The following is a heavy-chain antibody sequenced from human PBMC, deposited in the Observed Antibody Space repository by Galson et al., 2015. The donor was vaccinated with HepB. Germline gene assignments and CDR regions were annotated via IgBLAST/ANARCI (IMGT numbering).Heavy chain of an antibody. J-gene: IGHJ4*02. V-gene: IGHV1-18*01. D-gene: IGHD3-22*01. CDR3: ARGGGFYDSSGPLNY. CDR2: ISAYSGNT. Sequence: SVKVSCKASGYTFTTYGLSWVRQAPGQGLEWMGWISAYSGNTNYAQKLQGRVTMTTDTSTSTAYMELRSLRADDTAVYYCARGGGFYDSSGPLNYWGQGTLVTVSS. CDR1: GYTFTTYG.